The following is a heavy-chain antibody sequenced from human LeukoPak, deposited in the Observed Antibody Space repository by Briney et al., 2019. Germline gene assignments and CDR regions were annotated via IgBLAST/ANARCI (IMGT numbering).Heavy chain of an antibody. CDR1: GGSISSGDYY. J-gene: IGHJ5*02. Sequence: SETLSLTCTVSGGSISSGDYYWSWIRQPPGKGLEWIGYMYYSGSTYYNPSLKSRVTISVDTPKNQFSLKLSSVTVADTAVYYCARPYYYDSRIDPWGQGTLVTVSS. CDR3: ARPYYYDSRIDP. CDR2: MYYSGST. V-gene: IGHV4-30-4*08. D-gene: IGHD3-22*01.